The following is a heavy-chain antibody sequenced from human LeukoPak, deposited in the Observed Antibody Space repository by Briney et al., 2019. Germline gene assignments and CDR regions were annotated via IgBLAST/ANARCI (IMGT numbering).Heavy chain of an antibody. D-gene: IGHD3-22*01. CDR1: GGSLSSSSYY. CDR2: IYYSGST. Sequence: SETLSLTCTVSGGSLSSSSYYWGWIRQPPGKGLEWIVSIYYSGSTYYNPSLKSRVTISLDTSKNQFSPKLTSVTAADTAVYYCARDPYYYDSSGYYKVIHAFDIWGQGTMVTVSS. V-gene: IGHV4-39*07. J-gene: IGHJ3*02. CDR3: ARDPYYYDSSGYYKVIHAFDI.